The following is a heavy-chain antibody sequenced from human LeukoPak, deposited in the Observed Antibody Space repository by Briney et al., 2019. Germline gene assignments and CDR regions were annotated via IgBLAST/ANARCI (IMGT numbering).Heavy chain of an antibody. CDR1: GFTFSTYG. CDR2: INRDGTQK. Sequence: PGRSLRLSCAASGFTFSTYGMHWVRQAPGKGLEWVAIINRDGTQKHYVDSVKGRFTISRDNAKNSLYLQMNSLRAEDTAAYYCARDPPVTNVHDAFDMWGQGTMVTVSS. V-gene: IGHV3-7*05. CDR3: ARDPPVTNVHDAFDM. J-gene: IGHJ3*02. D-gene: IGHD4-17*01.